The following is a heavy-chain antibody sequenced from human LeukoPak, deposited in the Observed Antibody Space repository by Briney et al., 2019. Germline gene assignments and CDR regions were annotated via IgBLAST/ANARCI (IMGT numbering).Heavy chain of an antibody. CDR3: ARDPPPDCSSTSCPPIGYYYYGMDV. CDR2: IIPILGIA. V-gene: IGHV1-69*04. D-gene: IGHD2-2*01. CDR1: GGTFSSYA. Sequence: SVKVSCKASGGTFSSYAISWVRQAPGQGLEWMGRIIPILGIANYAQKLQGRVTITADKSTSTAYMELSSLRSEDTAVYYCARDPPPDCSSTSCPPIGYYYYGMDVWGQGTTVTVSS. J-gene: IGHJ6*02.